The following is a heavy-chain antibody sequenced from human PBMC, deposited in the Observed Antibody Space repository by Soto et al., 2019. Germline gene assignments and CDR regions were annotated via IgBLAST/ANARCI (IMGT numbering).Heavy chain of an antibody. CDR3: ARFPREVYFGGINGYVFNI. V-gene: IGHV1-8*01. Sequence: GASVKVSCKASGYTFTSYDINWVRQATGQGLEWMGWMNPNSGNTGYAQKFQGRVTMTRNTSISTAYMELSSLRSEDTAGYYCARFPREVYFGGINGYVFNIGGKGKRVTVS. CDR1: GYTFTSYD. CDR2: MNPNSGNT. J-gene: IGHJ3*02. D-gene: IGHD3-16*01.